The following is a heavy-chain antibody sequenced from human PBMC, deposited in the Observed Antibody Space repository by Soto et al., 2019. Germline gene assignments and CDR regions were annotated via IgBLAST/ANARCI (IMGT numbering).Heavy chain of an antibody. CDR3: ARQCCSSTSCYTGPYFDY. CDR2: IYPGDSDT. V-gene: IGHV5-51*01. Sequence: PGESLKISCKGSGYSFTSYWIGWVRQMPGKGLEWMGIIYPGDSDTRYSPSFQGQVTISADKSISTAYLQWSSLKASDTAMYYCARQCCSSTSCYTGPYFDYWGQGTLVTVSS. J-gene: IGHJ4*02. CDR1: GYSFTSYW. D-gene: IGHD2-2*02.